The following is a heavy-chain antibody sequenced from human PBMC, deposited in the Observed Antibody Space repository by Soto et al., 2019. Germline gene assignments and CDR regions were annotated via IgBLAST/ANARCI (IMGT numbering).Heavy chain of an antibody. V-gene: IGHV1-69*13. CDR2: IIPIFGTA. D-gene: IGHD5-12*01. Sequence: SVKVSCKASGGTFSSYAISWVRQAPGQGLEWMGGIIPIFGTANYAQKFQGRVTITADESTSTAYMELSSLRSEDTAVYYCASRGYSGYDPSYYYYGMDVWGQGPTVTVSS. J-gene: IGHJ6*02. CDR1: GGTFSSYA. CDR3: ASRGYSGYDPSYYYYGMDV.